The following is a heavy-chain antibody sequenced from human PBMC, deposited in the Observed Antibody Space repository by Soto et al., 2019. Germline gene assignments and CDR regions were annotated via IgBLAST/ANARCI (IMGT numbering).Heavy chain of an antibody. CDR3: AGDPDSHYNDSHASSYP. D-gene: IGHD4-4*01. CDR1: GGTFSTYT. J-gene: IGHJ5*02. CDR2: IIPIIGII. Sequence: XVKVSCKASGGTFSTYTIPWVRQAPGQCLEWMGRIIPIIGIINYAQKFQGRVTISADKFTGTAYMELTGLRSDDTAVYYCAGDPDSHYNDSHASSYPWGQGTLVTVSS. V-gene: IGHV1-69*04.